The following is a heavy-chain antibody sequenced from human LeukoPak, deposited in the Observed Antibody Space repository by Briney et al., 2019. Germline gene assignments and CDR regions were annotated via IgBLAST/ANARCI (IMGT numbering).Heavy chain of an antibody. CDR3: ARGGSIAAAGSSYFDY. CDR2: IYSGGST. V-gene: IGHV3-53*01. Sequence: GGSLRLSCAASGFTVSSNYMSWVRQAPGKGLEWVSVIYSGGSTYYADSVKGRFTISRDNSKNTLYLQMNSLRAEDTAVYYCARGGSIAAAGSSYFDYWGQGTLVTVSS. D-gene: IGHD6-13*01. J-gene: IGHJ4*02. CDR1: GFTVSSNY.